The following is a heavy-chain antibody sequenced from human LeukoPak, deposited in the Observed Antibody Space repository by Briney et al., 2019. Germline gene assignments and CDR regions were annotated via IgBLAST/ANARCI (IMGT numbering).Heavy chain of an antibody. J-gene: IGHJ4*02. V-gene: IGHV3-48*02. CDR2: LSGRSDSI. CDR1: GFTFKSAW. D-gene: IGHD3-22*01. CDR3: ARDFRYRASSGYYSFDY. Sequence: GGSLRLSCAASGFTFKSAWMNWVRQAPGKGLEWVSYLSGRSDSIYYAESVKGRFTISRDNARNSLYLQMNSLRDEDTAVYYCARDFRYRASSGYYSFDYWGQGTLVTVSS.